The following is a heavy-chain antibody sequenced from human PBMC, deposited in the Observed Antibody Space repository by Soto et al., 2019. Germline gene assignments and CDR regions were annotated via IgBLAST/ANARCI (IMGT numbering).Heavy chain of an antibody. CDR1: GGSISSGGYY. CDR3: ARLRIATNNYKWFDP. CDR2: IYFSGIT. J-gene: IGHJ5*02. D-gene: IGHD2-21*01. V-gene: IGHV4-31*03. Sequence: SETLSLTCTVSGGSISSGGYYWSWIRQHPGKGLEWIGYIYFSGITYYNPSLKSRVTISVDTSKNQFSLNLRLVTAADTAVYYCARLRIATNNYKWFDPWGQGTLVTVSS.